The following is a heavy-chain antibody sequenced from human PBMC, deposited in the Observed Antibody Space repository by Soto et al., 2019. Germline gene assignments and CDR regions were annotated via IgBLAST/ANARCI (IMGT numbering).Heavy chain of an antibody. D-gene: IGHD2-15*01. V-gene: IGHV1-3*01. J-gene: IGHJ4*02. CDR1: GYTFTSYA. Sequence: QVQLVQSGAEVKKPGASVKVSCKASGYTFTSYAMHWVRQAPGQRLEWMGWINAGNGNTKYSQKFPGRVTITRDTSASTAYMELSNLRSEDTALYYCARGPGGPDGPGDYWGQGTLVTVSS. CDR3: ARGPGGPDGPGDY. CDR2: INAGNGNT.